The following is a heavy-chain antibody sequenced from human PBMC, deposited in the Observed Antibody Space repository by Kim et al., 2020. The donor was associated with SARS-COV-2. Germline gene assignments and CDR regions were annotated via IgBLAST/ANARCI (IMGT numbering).Heavy chain of an antibody. V-gene: IGHV3-15*01. J-gene: IGHJ6*02. CDR2: IKSKTDGGTT. Sequence: GGSLRLSCAASGFTFSNAWMSWVRQAPGKGLEWVGRIKSKTDGGTTDYAAPVKGRFTISRDDSKNTLYLQMNSLKTEDTAVYYCTTDLTYYYYYGMDVWGQGTTVTVSS. CDR3: TTDLTYYYYYGMDV. CDR1: GFTFSNAW. D-gene: IGHD7-27*01.